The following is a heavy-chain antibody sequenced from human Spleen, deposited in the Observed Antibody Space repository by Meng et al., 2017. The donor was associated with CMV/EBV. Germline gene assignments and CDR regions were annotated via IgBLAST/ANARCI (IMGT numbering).Heavy chain of an antibody. CDR1: GGSFSGYY. D-gene: IGHD6-19*01. Sequence: SQTLSLTCAVYGGSFSGYYWSWIRQPPGKGLEWIGEINHSGSTNYNPSLKSRVTISVDTSKNQFSLKLSSVTAADTAVYYCARLAKEGLIAVATKGWFDPWGQGTLVTVSS. V-gene: IGHV4-34*01. CDR3: ARLAKEGLIAVATKGWFDP. J-gene: IGHJ5*02. CDR2: INHSGST.